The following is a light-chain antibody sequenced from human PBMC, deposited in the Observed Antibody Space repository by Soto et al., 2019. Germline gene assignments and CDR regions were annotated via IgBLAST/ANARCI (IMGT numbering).Light chain of an antibody. J-gene: IGKJ1*01. V-gene: IGKV1-39*01. CDR2: TES. Sequence: DIQMTQSPSSLSASVGERVTITCRASQSISSYINWYQQKPGKAPNLLXXTESSLESGVPSRLSGSGSGTDFTLTITSLQPEDFATYFCQQSYSRPRPFGQGTKVDIK. CDR1: QSISSY. CDR3: QQSYSRPRP.